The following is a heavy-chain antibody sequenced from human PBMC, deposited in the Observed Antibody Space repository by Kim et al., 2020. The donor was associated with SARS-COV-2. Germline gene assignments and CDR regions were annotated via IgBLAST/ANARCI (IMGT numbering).Heavy chain of an antibody. J-gene: IGHJ3*02. D-gene: IGHD6-19*01. V-gene: IGHV5-51*01. CDR2: IYPGDSDT. CDR3: ARPYRSGWYHAFDI. CDR1: GYSFTSYW. Sequence: GESLKISCEGSGYSFTSYWIGWVRQMPGKGLEWMGTIYPGDSDTRYSPSFQGQVTLSADKFISTAYLQWSSLKASDTAMYYCARPYRSGWYHAFDIWGQGTMVTVSS.